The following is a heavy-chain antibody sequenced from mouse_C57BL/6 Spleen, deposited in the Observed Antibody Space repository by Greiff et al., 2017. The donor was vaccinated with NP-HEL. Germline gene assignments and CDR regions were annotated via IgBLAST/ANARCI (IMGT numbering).Heavy chain of an antibody. CDR2: INPGSGGT. D-gene: IGHD1-1*01. CDR3: ARSTTVIERNYYAMDY. CDR1: GYAFTNYL. Sequence: VQLQQSGAELVRPGTSVKVSCKASGYAFTNYLIEWVKQRPGQGLEWIGVINPGSGGTNYNEKFKGKATLTADKSSSTAYMQLSSLTTEDSAVYFCARSTTVIERNYYAMDYWGQGTSVTVSS. V-gene: IGHV1-54*01. J-gene: IGHJ4*01.